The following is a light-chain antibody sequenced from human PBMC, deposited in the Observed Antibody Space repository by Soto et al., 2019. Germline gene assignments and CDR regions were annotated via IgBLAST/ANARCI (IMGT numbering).Light chain of an antibody. CDR1: QDISTH. CDR3: QHYDSYSEA. CDR2: AAS. V-gene: IGKV1-9*01. J-gene: IGKJ1*01. Sequence: IQLTQSPSSLSASVGDRVTISCRASQDISTHLAWFAQKPGRAPQLLIYAASTLHSGVPSRFSGSGSVTDFTLTISSLKPDDFATYYCQHYDSYSEAFGQGTKVDI.